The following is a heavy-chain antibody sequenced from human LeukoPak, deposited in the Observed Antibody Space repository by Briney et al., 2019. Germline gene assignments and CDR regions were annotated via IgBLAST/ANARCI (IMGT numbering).Heavy chain of an antibody. CDR1: GGSISSGGYS. J-gene: IGHJ4*02. D-gene: IGHD3-10*01. V-gene: IGHV4-30-2*01. Sequence: SETLSLTCAVSGGSISSGGYSWSWIRQPPGKGLEWIGYIYYSGSTYYNPSLKSRVTISVDTSKNQFSLKLSSVTAADTAVYYCARDGVREPYYYGSGSYYPFDYWGQGTLVTVSS. CDR3: ARDGVREPYYYGSGSYYPFDY. CDR2: IYYSGST.